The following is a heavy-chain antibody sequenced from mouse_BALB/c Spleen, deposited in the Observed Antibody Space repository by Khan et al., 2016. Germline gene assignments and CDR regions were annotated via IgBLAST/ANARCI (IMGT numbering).Heavy chain of an antibody. CDR3: AEVTGTREAMDY. V-gene: IGHV1-80*01. D-gene: IGHD4-1*01. Sequence: QVQLQQSGAELVRPGSSVKISCKASGYAFSSYWMNWVKQRPGQGLEWIGQIYPGDGDTNYNGKFKGKATLTADKSSSTAYMQLSSLTSEDSAVYFGAEVTGTREAMDYWGQGTSVTVSS. CDR2: IYPGDGDT. CDR1: GYAFSSYW. J-gene: IGHJ4*01.